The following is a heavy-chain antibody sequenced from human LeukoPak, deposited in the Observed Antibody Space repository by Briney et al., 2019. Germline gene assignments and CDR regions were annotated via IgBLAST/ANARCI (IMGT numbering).Heavy chain of an antibody. CDR1: GFSFSGHW. CDR3: ARGPNSNWSGLDF. CDR2: ISPTGSTT. D-gene: IGHD6-6*01. V-gene: IGHV3-74*01. Sequence: PGGSLRLSCIASGFSFSGHWMHWARHLPGKGLVWVSRISPTGSTTSYADSVKGRFTVSRDNAKNTLYLQVNNLRAEDTAVYYCARGPNSNWSGLDFWGRRTLLTVSS. J-gene: IGHJ4*02.